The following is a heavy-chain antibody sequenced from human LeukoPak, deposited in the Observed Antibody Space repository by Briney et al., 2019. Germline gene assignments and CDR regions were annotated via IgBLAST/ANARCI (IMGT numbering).Heavy chain of an antibody. CDR1: GGSISSXX. Sequence: SGGSISSXXXXXXRQXPGKXXXXIGYIYYSGSTNYNPSLKSRVTISVDTSKNQFSLKLSSVTAADTAVYYCARDGGSSGYDFQHWGQGTLVTVSS. V-gene: IGHV4-59*01. D-gene: IGHD3-22*01. CDR3: ARDGGSSGYDFQH. J-gene: IGHJ1*01. CDR2: IYYSGST.